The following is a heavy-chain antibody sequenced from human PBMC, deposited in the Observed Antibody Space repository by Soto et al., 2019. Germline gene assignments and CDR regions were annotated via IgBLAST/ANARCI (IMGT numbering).Heavy chain of an antibody. D-gene: IGHD6-19*01. V-gene: IGHV4-59*08. CDR2: IYYSGST. Sequence: SETLSLTCTVSGGSISSYYWSWIRQPPGKGLEWIGYIYYSGSTNYNPSLKSRVTISVDTSKNQFSLKLSSVTAADTAVYYCARGAVAGRGYDAFDIWGQGTMVTVSS. CDR3: ARGAVAGRGYDAFDI. CDR1: GGSISSYY. J-gene: IGHJ3*02.